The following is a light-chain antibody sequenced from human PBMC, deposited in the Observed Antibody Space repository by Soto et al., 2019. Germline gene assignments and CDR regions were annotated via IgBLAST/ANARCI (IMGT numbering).Light chain of an antibody. CDR2: GAT. J-gene: IGKJ2*01. V-gene: IGKV3-15*01. CDR1: QSVSSN. CDR3: HQYNNWPPYT. Sequence: EIVMTQSPATLSVSPGERATLSCRASQSVSSNLAWYQQKPGQAPRLLIYGATTRATGIPARFSGSGSGTEVTLTISRLQSEDFAVYYCHQYNNWPPYTFGQGIKLEIK.